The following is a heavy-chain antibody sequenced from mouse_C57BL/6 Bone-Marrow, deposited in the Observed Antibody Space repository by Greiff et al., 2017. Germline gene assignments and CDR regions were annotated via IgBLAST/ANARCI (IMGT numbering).Heavy chain of an antibody. D-gene: IGHD1-1*01. CDR2: IYPGDGDT. CDR3: ARGIYYGSSFLDY. Sequence: VQLQQSGAELVKPGASVKISCKASGYAFSSYWMNWVKQRPGKGLEWIGQIYPGDGDTNYNGKFKGKATLTADKSSNTAYMQLSSLTSEDSAVYFCARGIYYGSSFLDYWGQGTTLTVSS. J-gene: IGHJ2*01. V-gene: IGHV1-80*01. CDR1: GYAFSSYW.